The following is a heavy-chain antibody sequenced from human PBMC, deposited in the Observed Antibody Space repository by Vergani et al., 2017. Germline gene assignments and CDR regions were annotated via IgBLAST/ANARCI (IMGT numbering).Heavy chain of an antibody. V-gene: IGHV3-9*01. CDR2: ISWNSGSI. Sequence: EVQLVESGGGLVQPGRSLRLSCAASGFTFDDYAMHWVRQAPGKGLEWVSGISWNSGSIGYADSVKGRFTISRDNAKNSLYLQMNSLRAEDTALYYCAKDGGSSSWHGDFDYWGQGTLVTVSS. D-gene: IGHD6-13*01. CDR1: GFTFDDYA. CDR3: AKDGGSSSWHGDFDY. J-gene: IGHJ4*02.